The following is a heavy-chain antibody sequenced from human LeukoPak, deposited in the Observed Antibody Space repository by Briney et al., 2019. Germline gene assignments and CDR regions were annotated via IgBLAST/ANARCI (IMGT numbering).Heavy chain of an antibody. V-gene: IGHV4-59*11. CDR1: GGSISSHY. CDR2: IYYSGST. D-gene: IGHD3-10*01. CDR3: ARAKRYYGSGSYDY. Sequence: SETLSLTCTVSGGSISSHYWSWIRQPPGKGLEWIGYIYYSGSTNYNPSLKSRVTLSVDTSKNQFSLKLSSVTAADTAVYYCARAKRYYGSGSYDYWGQGTLVTVSS. J-gene: IGHJ4*02.